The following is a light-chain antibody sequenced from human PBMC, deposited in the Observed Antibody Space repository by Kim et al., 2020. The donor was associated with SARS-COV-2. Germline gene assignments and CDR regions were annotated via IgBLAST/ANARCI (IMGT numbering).Light chain of an antibody. CDR1: QSVSSSY. V-gene: IGKV3-20*01. J-gene: IGKJ1*01. CDR2: GAS. CDR3: QQYGNSPQT. Sequence: EIVLTQSPGPLSLSPGERATLSCRASQSVSSSYLAWYQQKPGQAPRLLIYGASSRATGIPDRFSGSGSGTDFILTISRLEPEDFAVYYCQQYGNSPQTFGQGTKVDIK.